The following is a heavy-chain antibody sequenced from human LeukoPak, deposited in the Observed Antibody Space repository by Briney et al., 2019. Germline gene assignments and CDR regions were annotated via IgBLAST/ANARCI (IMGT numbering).Heavy chain of an antibody. CDR1: GGSISSSSYY. V-gene: IGHV4-39*07. Sequence: SETLSLTCTVSGGSISSSSYYWGWIRQPPGKGLEWIGSIYYSGSTYYNPSLKSRVTISVDTSKNQFSLKLSSVTAADTAVYYCARDWNYYDSSGYYGGYWFDPWGQGTLVTVSS. D-gene: IGHD3-22*01. CDR2: IYYSGST. J-gene: IGHJ5*02. CDR3: ARDWNYYDSSGYYGGYWFDP.